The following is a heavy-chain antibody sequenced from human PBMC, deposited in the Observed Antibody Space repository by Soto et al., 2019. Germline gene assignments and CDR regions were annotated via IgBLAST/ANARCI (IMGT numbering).Heavy chain of an antibody. J-gene: IGHJ6*02. D-gene: IGHD1-1*01. CDR2: INPDSGGT. CDR1: GYTFTGHD. Sequence: ASVKVSCKASGYTFTGHDMHWVRQAPGQGLEWMGWINPDSGGTNYAQKFQGWVTMTRDTSSSTVSMEVRRLKSGDTAVYYCARDSSPVPGSMDVWGQGTTVTVSS. V-gene: IGHV1-2*04. CDR3: ARDSSPVPGSMDV.